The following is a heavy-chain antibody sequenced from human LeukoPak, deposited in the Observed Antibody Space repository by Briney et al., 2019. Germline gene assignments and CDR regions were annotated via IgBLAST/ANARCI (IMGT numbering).Heavy chain of an antibody. CDR2: ISHSGST. Sequence: SETLSLTCAVYGGSFSGYYWSWIRQPPRKVLEWIGEISHSGSTNYNPSLKSRVTISVDTSKNQFSLKLSSVTAADTAVYYCAREAATYYYYYMDVWGKGTTVTVSS. CDR1: GGSFSGYY. CDR3: AREAATYYYYYMDV. V-gene: IGHV4-34*01. D-gene: IGHD2-15*01. J-gene: IGHJ6*03.